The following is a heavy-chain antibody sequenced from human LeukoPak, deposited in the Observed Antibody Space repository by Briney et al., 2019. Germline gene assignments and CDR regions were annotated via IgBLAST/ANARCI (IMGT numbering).Heavy chain of an antibody. Sequence: GGSLRLFCAASGFTFSSYGMHWVRQAPGKGLEWVAFIRYDGSNKYYADSVKGRFTISRDNSKNTLYLQMNSLRADDTAVYYCAKKRGYDFWSGYYLFDYWGQGTLVTASS. CDR1: GFTFSSYG. CDR2: IRYDGSNK. D-gene: IGHD3-3*01. CDR3: AKKRGYDFWSGYYLFDY. V-gene: IGHV3-30*02. J-gene: IGHJ4*02.